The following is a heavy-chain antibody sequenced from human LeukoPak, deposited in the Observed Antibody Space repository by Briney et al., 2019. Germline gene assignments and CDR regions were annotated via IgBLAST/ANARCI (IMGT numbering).Heavy chain of an antibody. D-gene: IGHD3-10*01. V-gene: IGHV3-30*03. Sequence: GGSLILSCAASGFTFSSYGMHWVRQAPGKGLEWVAVISYDGSNKYYADSVKGRFTISRDNSKNTLYLQMNSLRAEDTAVYYCASLPYYGYYFDYWGQGTLVTVSS. CDR2: ISYDGSNK. CDR1: GFTFSSYG. CDR3: ASLPYYGYYFDY. J-gene: IGHJ4*02.